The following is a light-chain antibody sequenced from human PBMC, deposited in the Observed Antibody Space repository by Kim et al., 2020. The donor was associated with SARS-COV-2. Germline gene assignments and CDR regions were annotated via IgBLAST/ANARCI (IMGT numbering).Light chain of an antibody. J-gene: IGKJ2*01. CDR2: ESS. CDR1: QRFSRW. CDR3: QQYYSYPYT. V-gene: IGKV1-5*03. Sequence: DIRMTQSPSTLSASVGDRVTITCRASQRFSRWLAWYQHKPGKAPKLLIYESSNLQTGFPSRVSGSGSGTEFTLTIRSLQPDDFATYYCQQYYSYPYTFGQGTKL.